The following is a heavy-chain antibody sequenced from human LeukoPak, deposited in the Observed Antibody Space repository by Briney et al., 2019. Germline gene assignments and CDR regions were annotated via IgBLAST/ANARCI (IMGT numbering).Heavy chain of an antibody. D-gene: IGHD6-13*01. J-gene: IGHJ4*02. Sequence: GASVKVSCKASGYTFTSYGISWVRQAPGQGLEWMGWISAYNGNTNYEQKIQGRVTMTTDTSTSTAYMELRSLRSDDTAVYYCARGHPGIAAGGLDYWGQGTLVTVSS. CDR1: GYTFTSYG. CDR3: ARGHPGIAAGGLDY. CDR2: ISAYNGNT. V-gene: IGHV1-18*01.